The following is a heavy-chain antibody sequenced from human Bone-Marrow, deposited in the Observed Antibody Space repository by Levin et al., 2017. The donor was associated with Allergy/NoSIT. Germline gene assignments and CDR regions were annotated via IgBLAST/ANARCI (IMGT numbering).Heavy chain of an antibody. Sequence: GGSLRLSCAASGFNFSNFAMTWVRQAPGKGLEWVATITTTGTTTYYADSVKGRFTVSRDNSKDALSLQMNGLRVDDTGMYYCAVKSRLEYWGRGTLVTVSA. CDR1: GFNFSNFA. J-gene: IGHJ4*02. V-gene: IGHV3-23*01. CDR2: ITTTGTTT. CDR3: AVKSRLEY. D-gene: IGHD2/OR15-2a*01.